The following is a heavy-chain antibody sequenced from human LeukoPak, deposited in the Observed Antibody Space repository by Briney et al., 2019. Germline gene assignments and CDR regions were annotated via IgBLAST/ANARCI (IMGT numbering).Heavy chain of an antibody. CDR3: ARDIGMDYDFSKYYYGMDV. V-gene: IGHV4-30-2*01. D-gene: IGHD3-3*01. CDR2: IYHSGST. J-gene: IGHJ6*02. Sequence: SETLSLTCAVSGGSISSGGYSWSWIRQPPGQGLEWIGYIYHSGSTYYNPSLKSRVTISVDRSKNQFSLKLSSVTAADTAVYYCARDIGMDYDFSKYYYGMDVWGQGTTVTVSS. CDR1: GGSISSGGYS.